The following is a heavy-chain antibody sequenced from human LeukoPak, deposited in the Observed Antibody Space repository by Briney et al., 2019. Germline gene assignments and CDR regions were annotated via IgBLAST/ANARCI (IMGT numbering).Heavy chain of an antibody. Sequence: SETLSLTCTVSGGSISSGDYYWSWIRQPPGRGLEWIGYIYYSGSTYYNPSLKSRVTISVDTSKNQFSLKLSSVTAADTAVYYCARGLRGKVVVVPAAIYGDPWGQGTLVTVSS. CDR2: IYYSGST. V-gene: IGHV4-30-4*01. D-gene: IGHD2-2*01. CDR1: GGSISSGDYY. CDR3: ARGLRGKVVVVPAAIYGDP. J-gene: IGHJ5*02.